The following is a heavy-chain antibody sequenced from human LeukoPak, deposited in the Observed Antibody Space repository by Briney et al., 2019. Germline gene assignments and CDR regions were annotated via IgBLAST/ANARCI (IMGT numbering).Heavy chain of an antibody. J-gene: IGHJ4*02. CDR1: GYSFTSYW. V-gene: IGHV5-10-1*01. CDR2: IDPSDSYT. D-gene: IGHD5-24*01. Sequence: GESLKLSCKGSGYSFTSYWISWVLQMPGKGLEWMGRIDPSDSYTNYSPSFQGHVTISADKSISTAYLQWSSLKASDTAMYYCALSGARDFDYWGQGTLVTVSS. CDR3: ALSGARDFDY.